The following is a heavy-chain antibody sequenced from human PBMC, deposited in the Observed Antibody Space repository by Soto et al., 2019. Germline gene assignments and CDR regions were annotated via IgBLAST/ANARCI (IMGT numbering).Heavy chain of an antibody. CDR2: ISGSGGST. Sequence: GESLRLSCAASGFTFSSYAMSWVRQAPGKGLEWVSAISGSGGSTYYADSVKGRFTISRDNSKNTLYRQMNSLRAEDTAVYYCAKWETYYDSSGYRGTSTFDYWGQGTLVTVSS. J-gene: IGHJ4*02. CDR1: GFTFSSYA. V-gene: IGHV3-23*01. CDR3: AKWETYYDSSGYRGTSTFDY. D-gene: IGHD3-22*01.